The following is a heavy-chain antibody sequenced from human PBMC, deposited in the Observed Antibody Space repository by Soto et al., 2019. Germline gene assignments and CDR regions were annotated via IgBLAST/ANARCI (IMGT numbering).Heavy chain of an antibody. V-gene: IGHV4-30-2*01. Sequence: PSETLSLTCTVSGGSMISYSWSWTRQPPGKGLEWIGYIYHSGSTYYNPSLKSRVTISVDRSKNQFSLKLSSVTAADTAVYYCARVPDVWGQGTTVTVSS. CDR1: GGSMISYS. CDR2: IYHSGST. J-gene: IGHJ6*02. CDR3: ARVPDV.